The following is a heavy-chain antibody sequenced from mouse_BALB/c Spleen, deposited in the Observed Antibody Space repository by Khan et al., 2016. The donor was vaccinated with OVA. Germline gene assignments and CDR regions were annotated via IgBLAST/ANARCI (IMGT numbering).Heavy chain of an antibody. CDR3: AGLYYYGSSFCAMDY. Sequence: VQLVESGPGLVAPSQSLSITCTVSGFSLTSYGVHWVRQPPGKGLEWLGVIWAGGSTNYNSALMSRLSISKDNSKSQVFLKMNSLQTDDTAMYYCAGLYYYGSSFCAMDYWGQGTSVTVSS. D-gene: IGHD1-1*01. J-gene: IGHJ4*01. V-gene: IGHV2-9*02. CDR1: GFSLTSYG. CDR2: IWAGGST.